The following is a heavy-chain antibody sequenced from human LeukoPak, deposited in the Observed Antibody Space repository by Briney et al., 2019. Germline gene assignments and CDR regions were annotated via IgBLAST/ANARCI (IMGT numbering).Heavy chain of an antibody. Sequence: GGSLRLSCAAFGFTVSSNYMSWVRQAPGKGLEWVSVIYSGGSTYYVDSLKGRFTISRDNSKNTLYLQMNSLRAEDTAVYYCARADLVSGSYDYWGQGTLVSVSS. CDR3: ARADLVSGSYDY. V-gene: IGHV3-53*01. D-gene: IGHD1-26*01. CDR1: GFTVSSNY. CDR2: IYSGGST. J-gene: IGHJ4*02.